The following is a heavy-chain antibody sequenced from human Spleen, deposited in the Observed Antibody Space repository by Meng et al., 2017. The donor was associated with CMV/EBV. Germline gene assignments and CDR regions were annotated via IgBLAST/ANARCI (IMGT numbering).Heavy chain of an antibody. D-gene: IGHD3-22*01. CDR2: ISGSGGST. Sequence: GESLKISCAASGFTFSSYAMSWVRQAPGKGLEWVSAISGSGGSTYCADSVKGRFTISRDNSKNTLYLQMNSLRAEDTAVYYCAKEAMIVVVIDYWGQGTLVTVSS. V-gene: IGHV3-23*01. CDR1: GFTFSSYA. J-gene: IGHJ4*02. CDR3: AKEAMIVVVIDY.